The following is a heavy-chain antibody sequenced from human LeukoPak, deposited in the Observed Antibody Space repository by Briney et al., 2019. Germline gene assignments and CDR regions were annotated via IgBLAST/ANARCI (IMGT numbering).Heavy chain of an antibody. CDR3: ARTRRGAFDY. CDR2: INHSGST. J-gene: IGHJ4*02. Sequence: PSETLSLTCAVYGGSFSGYYWSWIRQPPGKGLEWIGEINHSGSTNYNPSLKSRVTISVDTSKNQFSLKLSSVTAADTAVYYCARTRRGAFDYWGQGTLVIVSS. V-gene: IGHV4-34*01. D-gene: IGHD3-10*01. CDR1: GGSFSGYY.